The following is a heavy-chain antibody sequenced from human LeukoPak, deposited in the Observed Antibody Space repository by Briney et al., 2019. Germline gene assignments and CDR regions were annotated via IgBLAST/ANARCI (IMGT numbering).Heavy chain of an antibody. J-gene: IGHJ4*02. CDR3: ARLLMVYERYFDY. CDR1: GYSISSGYY. Sequence: PSETLSLTCAVSGYSISSGYYWGWIRQPPGKGLEWIGSIYHSGSTYYNPSLKSLVTVSVDTSKNQFSLKLSSVTAADTAVYYCARLLMVYERYFDYWGQGTLFTVSS. D-gene: IGHD2-8*01. V-gene: IGHV4-38-2*01. CDR2: IYHSGST.